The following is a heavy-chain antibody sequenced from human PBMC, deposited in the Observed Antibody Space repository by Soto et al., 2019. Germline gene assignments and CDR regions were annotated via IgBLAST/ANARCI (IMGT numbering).Heavy chain of an antibody. CDR3: AVGVDYGDYGYFDS. D-gene: IGHD4-17*01. CDR2: ISCYNGDT. V-gene: IGHV1-18*04. Sequence: QVQMVQSGTEVKEPGASVKVSCKASGYTFSSRGISWVRQAPEQGLEWLGWISCYNGDTFYAQKVQDRVTMTTDRSTSTAYLDLRNLRSDDTAVYYCAVGVDYGDYGYFDSWGQGTLVTVSS. CDR1: GYTFSSRG. J-gene: IGHJ4*02.